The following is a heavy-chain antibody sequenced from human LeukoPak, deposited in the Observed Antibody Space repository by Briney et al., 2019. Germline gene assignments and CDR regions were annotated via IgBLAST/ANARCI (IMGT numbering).Heavy chain of an antibody. CDR1: GFTFSDYN. CDR3: AKDTYYYGSGSYYNLADY. D-gene: IGHD3-10*01. J-gene: IGHJ4*02. V-gene: IGHV3-30*02. CDR2: IRYDGSNK. Sequence: PGGSLRLSCAASGFTFSDYNMRWIRQAPGKGLKWVAFIRYDGSNKYYADSVKGRFTISRDNSKNTLYLQMNSLRAEDTAVYYCAKDTYYYGSGSYYNLADYWGQGTLVTVSS.